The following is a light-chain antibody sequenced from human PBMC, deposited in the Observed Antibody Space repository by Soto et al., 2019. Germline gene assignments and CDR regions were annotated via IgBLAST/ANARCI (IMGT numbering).Light chain of an antibody. V-gene: IGLV2-14*02. CDR1: SSDVGSYNL. J-gene: IGLJ1*01. CDR2: EGS. Sequence: QSALTQPASVSGSPGQSITISCTGTSSDVGSYNLVSWYQQHPGKAPKLMIYEGSKRPSGVSNRFSGSKSGNTASLTISGLQAEDEADYYCCSYTSFSTHVFGTGTKLTVL. CDR3: CSYTSFSTHV.